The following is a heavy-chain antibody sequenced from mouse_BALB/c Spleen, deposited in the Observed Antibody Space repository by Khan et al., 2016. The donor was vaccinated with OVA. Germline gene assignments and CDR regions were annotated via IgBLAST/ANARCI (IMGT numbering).Heavy chain of an antibody. V-gene: IGHV1-4*01. D-gene: IGHD2-14*01. CDR2: INPSNDYT. CDR3: VRDGAYHRNDGWFAY. Sequence: QVQLQQSGAELARPGASVKMSCKASGYTFTSYTIHWIKKRPGQGLEWIGYINPSNDYTNYNQKFKDKATLTKDKYSTTAYLRLSSLPSDDSAVYNCVRDGAYHRNDGWFAYWGQGTLVTVSA. CDR1: GYTFTSYT. J-gene: IGHJ3*01.